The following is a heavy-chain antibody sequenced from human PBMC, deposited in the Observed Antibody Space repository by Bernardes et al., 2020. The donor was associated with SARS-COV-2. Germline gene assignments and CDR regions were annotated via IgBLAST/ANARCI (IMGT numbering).Heavy chain of an antibody. V-gene: IGHV4-59*01. D-gene: IGHD6-13*01. CDR3: ARGSSSWHREYYGMDV. CDR2: IYYSGST. Sequence: SETLSLTCTVSGGSITSNYWSWIRQPPGKGLEWIGYIYYSGSTNYNTSLKSRVTISVDTSKKQFSLKLTSVTAADTAVYYCARGSSSWHREYYGMDVWGQGTTVTFSS. CDR1: GGSITSNY. J-gene: IGHJ6*02.